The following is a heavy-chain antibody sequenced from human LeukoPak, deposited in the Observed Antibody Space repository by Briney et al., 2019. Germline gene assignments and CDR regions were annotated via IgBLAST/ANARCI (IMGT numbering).Heavy chain of an antibody. D-gene: IGHD3-3*01. CDR3: ARVPPYYDFWSGYTFDY. V-gene: IGHV1-18*01. CDR2: ISAYNGNT. J-gene: IGHJ4*02. CDR1: GYTFTSYG. Sequence: ASVKVSCKASGYTFTSYGISWVRQAPGQGLEWMGWISAYNGNTNYAQKLQGRVTMTTDTSTSTAYMELRSLRSDDTAVYYCARVPPYYDFWSGYTFDYWGQGTLVTVSS.